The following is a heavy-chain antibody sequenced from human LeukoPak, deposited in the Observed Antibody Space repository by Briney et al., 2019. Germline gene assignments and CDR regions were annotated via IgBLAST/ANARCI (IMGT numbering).Heavy chain of an antibody. CDR3: ARGARGQQDY. CDR2: IYYSGST. D-gene: IGHD6-13*01. CDR1: GGSISSGGYS. J-gene: IGHJ4*02. Sequence: SETLSLTCAVSGGSISSGGYSWSWIRQPPGKGLEWIGYIYYSGSTYYNPSFKSRVTISVDRSKNQFSLKLSSVTAADTAVYYCARGARGQQDYWGQGTLVTVSS. V-gene: IGHV4-30-2*01.